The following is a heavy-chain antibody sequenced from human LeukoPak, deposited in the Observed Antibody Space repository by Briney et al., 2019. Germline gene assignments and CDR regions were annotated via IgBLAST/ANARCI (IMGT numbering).Heavy chain of an antibody. J-gene: IGHJ6*02. Sequence: RGSLRLSCATSGFTFSNYAMNWVRQAPGKGLEWVSAISGSGGSANYADSVKGRFTISRDNSKKTPYLQMNSLRAEDTAIYYCAKLPPPYSGSFHYYYYYGMDVWGQGTTVTVSS. CDR2: ISGSGGSA. D-gene: IGHD1-26*01. CDR3: AKLPPPYSGSFHYYYYYGMDV. V-gene: IGHV3-23*01. CDR1: GFTFSNYA.